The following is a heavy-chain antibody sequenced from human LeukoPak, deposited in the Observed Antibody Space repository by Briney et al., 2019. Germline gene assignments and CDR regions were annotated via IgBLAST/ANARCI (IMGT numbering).Heavy chain of an antibody. D-gene: IGHD3-22*01. CDR2: ISSSGTNI. Sequence: GGSLRLSCAASGFTFSSYSMNWVRQAPGKGLEWVSYISSSGTNIYYADSVKGRFTISRDNAKNSLYLQMNSLRAEDTAVYYCAKGIYDSSGYYYSDAFDIWGQGTMVTVSS. V-gene: IGHV3-48*04. J-gene: IGHJ3*02. CDR3: AKGIYDSSGYYYSDAFDI. CDR1: GFTFSSYS.